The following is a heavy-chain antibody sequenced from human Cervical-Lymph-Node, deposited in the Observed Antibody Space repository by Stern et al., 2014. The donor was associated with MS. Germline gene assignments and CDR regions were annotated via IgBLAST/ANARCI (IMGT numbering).Heavy chain of an antibody. Sequence: QVQLVQSGPRLVTPSETLSLTCTVSGGSINNNAYYWGWIRQPPGKGLEWIGSVLYSGNPYYNPSLKSRATVSVDTSKIQFSLKLMSVTAADTAVYYCAKIHRAFANQGHWGQGVLVTVSS. J-gene: IGHJ1*01. V-gene: IGHV4-39*01. CDR3: AKIHRAFANQGH. CDR1: GGSINNNAYY. D-gene: IGHD3-16*01. CDR2: VLYSGNP.